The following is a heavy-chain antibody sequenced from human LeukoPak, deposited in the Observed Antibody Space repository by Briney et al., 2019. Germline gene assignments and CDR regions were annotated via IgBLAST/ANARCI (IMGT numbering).Heavy chain of an antibody. Sequence: GGSLRLSCAASGFIFENYWMNWVRQAPGKGLEWVANIEQDGSEKYYVDSVKGRFTISRDNAKNSLYLQMNSLRAEDTAVYYCAKDITMIVVVEVFDYWGQGTLVTVSS. CDR1: GFIFENYW. V-gene: IGHV3-7*03. CDR3: AKDITMIVVVEVFDY. D-gene: IGHD3-22*01. J-gene: IGHJ4*02. CDR2: IEQDGSEK.